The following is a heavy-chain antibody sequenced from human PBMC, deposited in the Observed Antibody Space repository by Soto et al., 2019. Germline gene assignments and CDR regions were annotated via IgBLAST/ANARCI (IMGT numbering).Heavy chain of an antibody. CDR3: ARGRYFDWSYYFDY. V-gene: IGHV3-72*01. D-gene: IGHD3-9*01. CDR2: TRNKANSYTT. J-gene: IGHJ4*02. Sequence: EVQLVESGGGLVQPGGSLRLSCAASGFTFSDHYMDWVRQAPGKGLEWVGRTRNKANSYTTEYAASVKGRFTISRDDSKNSLYLQMNSLKTEDTAVYFCARGRYFDWSYYFDYWGQGTLVTVSP. CDR1: GFTFSDHY.